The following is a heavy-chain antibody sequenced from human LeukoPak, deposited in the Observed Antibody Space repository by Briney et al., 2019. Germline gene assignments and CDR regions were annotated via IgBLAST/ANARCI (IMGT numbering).Heavy chain of an antibody. D-gene: IGHD3-16*01. CDR2: IIPILGIA. J-gene: IGHJ4*02. CDR3: ARESPVVGELRPLGYFDY. CDR1: GGTFSSYA. Sequence: GSSVKVSCKASGGTFSSYAISWVRQAPGQGLEWMGRIIPILGIANYAQKFQGRVTITADKSTSTAYMELSSLRSEDTAVYYCARESPVVGELRPLGYFDYWGQGTLVTVSS. V-gene: IGHV1-69*04.